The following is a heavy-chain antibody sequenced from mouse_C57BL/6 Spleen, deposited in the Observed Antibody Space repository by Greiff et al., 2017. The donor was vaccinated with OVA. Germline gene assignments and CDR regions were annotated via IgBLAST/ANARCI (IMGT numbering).Heavy chain of an antibody. CDR3: ARGDSSHFDY. CDR1: GYTFTSYW. D-gene: IGHD1-1*01. Sequence: QVQLQQPGAELVKPGASVKLSCKASGYTFTSYWMHWVKQRPGQGLEWIGMIHPNSGSTNYNEKFKSKATLTVDKSSSTAYMQLSRLTSEDSAVYYCARGDSSHFDYWGQGTTLTVSS. J-gene: IGHJ2*01. V-gene: IGHV1-64*01. CDR2: IHPNSGST.